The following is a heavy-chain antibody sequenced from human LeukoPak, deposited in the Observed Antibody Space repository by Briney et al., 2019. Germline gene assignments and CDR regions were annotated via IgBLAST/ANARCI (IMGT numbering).Heavy chain of an antibody. V-gene: IGHV7-4-1*02. CDR3: ARDGGNADLDH. D-gene: IGHD2-8*01. Sequence: ASVKVFCKASGYSFRRHGLNWARQAPGQGLEWMGWINSNTGNPTYAQGFTGRFVFSLDTSVNTANLQISSLKAEDTGVYYCARDGGNADLDHWGQGTLVTVSP. CDR2: INSNTGNP. J-gene: IGHJ4*02. CDR1: GYSFRRHG.